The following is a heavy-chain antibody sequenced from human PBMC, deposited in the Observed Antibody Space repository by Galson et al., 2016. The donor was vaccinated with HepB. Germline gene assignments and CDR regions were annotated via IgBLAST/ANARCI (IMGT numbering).Heavy chain of an antibody. J-gene: IGHJ6*04. CDR1: GFTFGDYA. V-gene: IGHV3-49*03. Sequence: SLRLSCAASGFTFGDYAMSWFRQAPGKGLEWVGFVRSKAYGGTTEYAASVKGRVTISRDDSTSIAYMRMNSLKAEETAAYYCTREFGVAATGEYFYGMDVWGKGTTVTVSS. D-gene: IGHD6-13*01. CDR2: VRSKAYGGTT. CDR3: TREFGVAATGEYFYGMDV.